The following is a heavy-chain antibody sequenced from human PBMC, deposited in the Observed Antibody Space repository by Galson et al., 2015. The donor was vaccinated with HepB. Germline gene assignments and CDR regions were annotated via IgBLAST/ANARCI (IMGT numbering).Heavy chain of an antibody. CDR1: GGFISSSSYY. J-gene: IGHJ5*02. Sequence: TLSLTCTVSGGFISSSSYYWGWIRQPPGKGLEWIGTTYYRGSTYCNPSLKSRVTISVDMSKNRFSLRLTSVTAADTAVYYCARMGSHGYCTSTTCYTSNWFDPWGQGTLVTVSS. CDR3: ARMGSHGYCTSTTCYTSNWFDP. V-gene: IGHV4-39*07. D-gene: IGHD2-2*02. CDR2: TYYRGST.